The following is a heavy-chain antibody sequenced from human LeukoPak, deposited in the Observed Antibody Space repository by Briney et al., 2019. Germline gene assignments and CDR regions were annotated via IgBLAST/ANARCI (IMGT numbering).Heavy chain of an antibody. CDR1: GGSMNGYY. Sequence: SETLSLTCSVSGGSMNGYYWSWIRQPPRKGLEWIGYIYYSGSTNYNPSLKSRVTISVDTSKNQFSLKLSSVTAADTAVYYCARDGIVGATIDWGQGTLVTVSS. CDR2: IYYSGST. D-gene: IGHD1-26*01. V-gene: IGHV4-59*01. J-gene: IGHJ1*01. CDR3: ARDGIVGATID.